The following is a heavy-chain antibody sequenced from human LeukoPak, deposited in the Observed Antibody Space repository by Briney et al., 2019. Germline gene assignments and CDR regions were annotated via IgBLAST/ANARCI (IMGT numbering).Heavy chain of an antibody. CDR3: ARGSGSYFPFDS. V-gene: IGHV4-59*01. J-gene: IGHJ4*02. Sequence: PSETLSLTCTVSGGSISSNYWNWIRQPPGKGLEWIGYVYYSGTTNYNPSLKSRVTISVDTSRNQFSLKVTSVTVADTAVYYCARGSGSYFPFDSWGQGTLVTVSS. CDR2: VYYSGTT. CDR1: GGSISSNY. D-gene: IGHD6-19*01.